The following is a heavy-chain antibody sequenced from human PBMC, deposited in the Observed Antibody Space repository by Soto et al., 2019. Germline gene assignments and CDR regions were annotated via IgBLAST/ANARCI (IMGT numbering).Heavy chain of an antibody. CDR3: ARDRYCGGDCYPTMAPSKYYYYYGMDV. D-gene: IGHD2-21*02. J-gene: IGHJ6*02. V-gene: IGHV1-69*13. CDR2: IIPIFGTA. CDR1: GGTFSSYA. Sequence: SVKVSCKASGGTFSSYAISWVRQAPGQGLEWMGGIIPIFGTANYAQKFQGRVTITADESTSTAYMELSSPRSEDTAVYYCARDRYCGGDCYPTMAPSKYYYYYGMDVWGQGTTVTVSS.